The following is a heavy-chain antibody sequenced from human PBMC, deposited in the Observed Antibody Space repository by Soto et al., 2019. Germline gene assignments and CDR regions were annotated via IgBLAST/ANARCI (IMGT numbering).Heavy chain of an antibody. CDR3: ARCIVGATGLYYYYGMDV. J-gene: IGHJ6*02. D-gene: IGHD1-26*01. V-gene: IGHV1-46*01. CDR2: INPSGGST. Sequence: GASVKVSCKASGYTFTSYYMHWVRQAPGQGLEWMGIINPSGGSTSYAQKFQGRVTMTRDTSTSTVYMELSSLRSEDTAVYFCARCIVGATGLYYYYGMDVWGQGTTVTVS. CDR1: GYTFTSYY.